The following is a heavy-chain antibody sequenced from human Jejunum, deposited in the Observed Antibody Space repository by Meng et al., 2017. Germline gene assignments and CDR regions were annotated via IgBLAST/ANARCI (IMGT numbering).Heavy chain of an antibody. CDR3: ARATAGNSEYFQN. Sequence: VQLQESGPGLATPAQTLSLTCTVSGGSMNSAGHYWSWIRQDPGKGLEWIGYIHYSGGTYYNPSLKSRVTISVDTSKNQFSLKLNSVSAADTAVYYCARATAGNSEYFQNWGQGTLVTVSS. D-gene: IGHD4-23*01. CDR1: GGSMNSAGHY. V-gene: IGHV4-31*03. CDR2: IHYSGGT. J-gene: IGHJ1*01.